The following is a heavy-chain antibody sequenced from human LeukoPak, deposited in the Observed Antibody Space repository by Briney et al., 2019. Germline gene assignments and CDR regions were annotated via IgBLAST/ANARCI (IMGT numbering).Heavy chain of an antibody. CDR1: GGSISSYY. D-gene: IGHD3-10*01. V-gene: IGHV4-59*01. CDR2: IYYSGST. Sequence: SETLSLTCTVSGGSISSYYWSWIRQPPGKGLEWIGYIYYSGSTNYNPSLKSRVTISVDTSKNQFSLKLSSVTAADTAVYYCARFGVRGIILTYYFDYWGQGTLVTVSS. J-gene: IGHJ4*02. CDR3: ARFGVRGIILTYYFDY.